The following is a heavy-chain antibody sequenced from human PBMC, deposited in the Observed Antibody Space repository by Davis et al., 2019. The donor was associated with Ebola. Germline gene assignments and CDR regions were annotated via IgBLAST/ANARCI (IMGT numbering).Heavy chain of an antibody. CDR3: ARRVYSRSGFDS. CDR1: GYTFTSYY. CDR2: INPSGGST. Sequence: ASVKVSCKASGYTFTSYYMHWVRQAPGQGLEWMGIINPSGGSTSYAQKFQGRVTMTKNISIGTAYMELSTLTSEDTAVYYCARRVYSRSGFDSWGQGTLVTVSS. V-gene: IGHV1-46*01. D-gene: IGHD2-8*01. J-gene: IGHJ4*02.